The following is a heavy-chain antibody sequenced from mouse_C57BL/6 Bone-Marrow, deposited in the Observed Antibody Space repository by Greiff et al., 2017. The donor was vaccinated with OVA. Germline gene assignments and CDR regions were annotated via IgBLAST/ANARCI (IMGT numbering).Heavy chain of an antibody. D-gene: IGHD1-1*01. Sequence: VQLQQSGAELARPGASVKLSCKASGYTFTSYGISWVKQRTGQGLEWIGEIYPRSGNTYYNEKFKGKATLTADKSSSTAYMELRSLTSEDSAVYFCAREGEFITTVVATDWYFDVWGTGTTVTVSS. CDR2: IYPRSGNT. CDR1: GYTFTSYG. CDR3: AREGEFITTVVATDWYFDV. J-gene: IGHJ1*03. V-gene: IGHV1-81*01.